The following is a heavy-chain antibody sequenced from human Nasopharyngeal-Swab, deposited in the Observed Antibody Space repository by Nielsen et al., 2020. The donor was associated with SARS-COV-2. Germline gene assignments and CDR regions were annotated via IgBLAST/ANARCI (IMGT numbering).Heavy chain of an antibody. V-gene: IGHV4-31*03. J-gene: IGHJ4*02. Sequence: SETLSLTCTVSGGSISSGGYYWSWIRQHPGKGLEWIGYIYYSGSTYYNPSLKSRVTISEDTSKNQFSLKLSSVTAADTAVYYCARAAQIIRNWGSLMWYFDYWGQGTLVTVSS. CDR1: GGSISSGGYY. D-gene: IGHD7-27*01. CDR3: ARAAQIIRNWGSLMWYFDY. CDR2: IYYSGST.